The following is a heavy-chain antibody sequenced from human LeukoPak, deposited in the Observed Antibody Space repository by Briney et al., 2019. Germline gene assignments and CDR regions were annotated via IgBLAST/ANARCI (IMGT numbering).Heavy chain of an antibody. CDR3: ARHRGGRFNGNYCDY. Sequence: PSETLPLTCTVSGGSISSGGYYWSWIRQHPGKGLEWIGYIYYSGSTYYNPSLKSRVTISVDTSRNQFSLKLSSVTAADTAVFYCARHRGGRFNGNYCDYWGQGTLVTVSS. V-gene: IGHV4-31*03. CDR1: GGSISSGGYY. J-gene: IGHJ4*02. CDR2: IYYSGST. D-gene: IGHD2-8*01.